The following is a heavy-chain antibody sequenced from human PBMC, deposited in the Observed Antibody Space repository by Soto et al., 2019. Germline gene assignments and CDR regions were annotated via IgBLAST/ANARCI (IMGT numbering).Heavy chain of an antibody. V-gene: IGHV4-39*01. CDR1: GGSISSSSYY. Sequence: SETLSLTCTVSGGSISSSSYYWGWIRQPPGKGLEWIGSIYYSGSTYYNPSLKSRVTISVDTSKNQFSLKLSSVTAADTAVYYCVRLQMVLGSYPYYFDYWGQGTLVTVSS. CDR2: IYYSGST. D-gene: IGHD1-26*01. CDR3: VRLQMVLGSYPYYFDY. J-gene: IGHJ4*02.